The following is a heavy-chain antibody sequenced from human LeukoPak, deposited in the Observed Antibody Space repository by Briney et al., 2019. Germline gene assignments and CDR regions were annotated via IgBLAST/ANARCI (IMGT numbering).Heavy chain of an antibody. J-gene: IGHJ4*02. Sequence: GASVKVSCKASGGTFSSYAISWVRQAPGQGLEWMGGIIPIFGTANYAQKFQGRVTITTDESTSTAYMELSSLRSDDTAVYYCARGKLGIAAAGPRGPYYFDYWGQGTLVTVSS. V-gene: IGHV1-69*05. CDR2: IIPIFGTA. CDR3: ARGKLGIAAAGPRGPYYFDY. D-gene: IGHD6-13*01. CDR1: GGTFSSYA.